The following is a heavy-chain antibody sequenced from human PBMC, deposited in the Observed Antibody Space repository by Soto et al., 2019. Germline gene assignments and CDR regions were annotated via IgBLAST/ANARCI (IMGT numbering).Heavy chain of an antibody. J-gene: IGHJ5*02. D-gene: IGHD6-13*01. V-gene: IGHV3-66*01. CDR1: GFTVSSHY. CDR3: AREARPAAGRHRGWFDP. Sequence: GGSLRLSCAASGFTVSSHYMSWVRQAPGKGLEWVSVIYSGGSTYYADSVKGRFTISRDNSKNTLYLQMNSLRAEDTAVYYCAREARPAAGRHRGWFDPWGQGTLVTVSS. CDR2: IYSGGST.